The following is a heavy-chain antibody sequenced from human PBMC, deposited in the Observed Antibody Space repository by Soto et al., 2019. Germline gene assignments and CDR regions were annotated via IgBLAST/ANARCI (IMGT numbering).Heavy chain of an antibody. CDR2: IWYDGSNK. CDR3: ARVDTAMVRDYYGMDV. Sequence: GGSLRLSCAASGFTFSSYGMHWVRQAPGKGLEGVAVIWYDGSNKYYADSVKGRFTISRDNSKNTLYLQMNSLRAEDTAVYYCARVDTAMVRDYYGMDVWGQGTTVTVSS. D-gene: IGHD5-18*01. CDR1: GFTFSSYG. J-gene: IGHJ6*02. V-gene: IGHV3-33*01.